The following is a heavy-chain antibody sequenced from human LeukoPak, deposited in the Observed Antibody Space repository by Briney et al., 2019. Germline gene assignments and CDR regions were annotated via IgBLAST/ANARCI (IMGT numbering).Heavy chain of an antibody. CDR1: GYTFTSYG. J-gene: IGHJ4*02. Sequence: ASVKVSCKASGYTFTSYGISWVRQPPGQGLEWMGWISAYNGNTNYAQKLQGRVTMTTDTSTSTAYLDLRSLRSDDTAVYYCARVLPPITMIDWGQGTLVTVSS. CDR2: ISAYNGNT. D-gene: IGHD3-22*01. V-gene: IGHV1-18*01. CDR3: ARVLPPITMID.